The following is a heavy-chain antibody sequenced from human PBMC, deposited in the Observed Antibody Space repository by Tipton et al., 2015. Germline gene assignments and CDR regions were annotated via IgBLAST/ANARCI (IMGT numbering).Heavy chain of an antibody. CDR3: ARPRGDYDHYYAFDV. D-gene: IGHD4-17*01. J-gene: IGHJ6*02. CDR2: IYPGDSDT. V-gene: IGHV5-51*01. CDR1: GYSFSTYW. Sequence: VQLVQSGPEVKKPGESLKISCKSSGYSFSTYWIAWVRQMPGKGLEWMGTIYPGDSDTRYSPSFQGQVTISADKSITTAYLQWSSLKASDTAMYFCARPRGDYDHYYAFDVWGQGTTVTVSS.